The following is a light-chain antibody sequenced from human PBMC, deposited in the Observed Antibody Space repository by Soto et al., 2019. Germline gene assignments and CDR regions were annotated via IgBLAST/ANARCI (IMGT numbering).Light chain of an antibody. Sequence: DIQMTQSPSTLSASVGDSVTITCRASQSISPWLAWYQQKPGKAPTLLIYKASSLEGGAPSRFSGSGSGTDFNITISSLQPDDFATYYCQQYNTYPPTFGGGTTVEIK. CDR2: KAS. V-gene: IGKV1-5*03. CDR1: QSISPW. CDR3: QQYNTYPPT. J-gene: IGKJ4*01.